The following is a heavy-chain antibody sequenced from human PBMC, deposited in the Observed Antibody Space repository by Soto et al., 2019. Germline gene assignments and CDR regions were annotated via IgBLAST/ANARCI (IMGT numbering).Heavy chain of an antibody. CDR3: ARDYYDSSGTPFYYYGMDV. CDR1: GYTFTSYY. V-gene: IGHV1-46*01. CDR2: INPSGGST. Sequence: ASVKVSCKASGYTFTSYYMHWVRQAPGQGLEWMGIINPSGGSTSYAQKFQGRVTMTRDTSTSTVYMELSSLRSEDTAVYYCARDYYDSSGTPFYYYGMDVWGQGTTVTVSS. J-gene: IGHJ6*02. D-gene: IGHD3-22*01.